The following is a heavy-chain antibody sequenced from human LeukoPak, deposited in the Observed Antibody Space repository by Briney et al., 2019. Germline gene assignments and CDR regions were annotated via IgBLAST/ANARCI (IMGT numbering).Heavy chain of an antibody. V-gene: IGHV3-23*01. Sequence: GGSLRLSCAASGFTFSSYAMSWVRQAPGKRLEWVSAISGSGGSTYYADSVKGRFTISRDNSKNTLYLQMNSLGAEDTAVYYCAKQGDYGDFEVDYWGQGTLVTVSS. CDR2: ISGSGGST. CDR1: GFTFSSYA. CDR3: AKQGDYGDFEVDY. D-gene: IGHD4-17*01. J-gene: IGHJ4*02.